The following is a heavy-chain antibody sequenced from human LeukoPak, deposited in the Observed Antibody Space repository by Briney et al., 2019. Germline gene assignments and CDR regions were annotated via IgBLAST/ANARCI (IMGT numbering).Heavy chain of an antibody. CDR3: ARDGRRGGFYGDYEYRP. D-gene: IGHD4-17*01. J-gene: IGHJ5*02. V-gene: IGHV1-69*13. CDR1: GGTFSSYA. CDR2: IIPIFGTA. Sequence: SVKVSCKASGGTFSSYAISWVRQAPGQGLEWMGGIIPIFGTANYAQKFQGRVTITSDESTSTAYMELSSLRSEDTAVYYCARDGRRGGFYGDYEYRPWGQGTLVTVSS.